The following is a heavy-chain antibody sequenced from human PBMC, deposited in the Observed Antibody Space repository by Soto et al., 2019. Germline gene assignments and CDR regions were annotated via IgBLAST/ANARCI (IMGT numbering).Heavy chain of an antibody. J-gene: IGHJ3*02. CDR3: ARVSSPGCSSTSCYLDAFDI. CDR2: IYYSGST. V-gene: IGHV4-39*07. D-gene: IGHD2-2*01. CDR1: GGSISSYY. Sequence: SETLSLTCTVSGGSISSYYWGWIRQLPGKGLEWIGSIYYSGSTYYTPSLKSRVTISVDTSKNQFSLKLSSVTAADTAVYYCARVSSPGCSSTSCYLDAFDIWGQGTMVTVSS.